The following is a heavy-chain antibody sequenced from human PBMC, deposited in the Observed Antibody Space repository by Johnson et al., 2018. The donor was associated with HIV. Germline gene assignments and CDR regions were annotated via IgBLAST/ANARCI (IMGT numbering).Heavy chain of an antibody. J-gene: IGHJ3*02. CDR3: ARLFDYEAFDI. Sequence: VQLVESGGGLIQPGGSLRLSCAASGFTVSSNYMSWVRQAPGKGLEWVSVIYRGRSTYYADSVKGRFTISRDNSKNTRFLQMNSLRAEDTAVYYCARLFDYEAFDIWGQGTMVTVSS. CDR2: IYRGRST. V-gene: IGHV3-53*01. CDR1: GFTVSSNY. D-gene: IGHD3-9*01.